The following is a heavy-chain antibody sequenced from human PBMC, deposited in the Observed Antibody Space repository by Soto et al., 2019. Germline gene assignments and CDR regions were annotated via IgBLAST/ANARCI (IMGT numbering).Heavy chain of an antibody. D-gene: IGHD3-9*01. CDR1: GFTFSSYA. J-gene: IGHJ5*02. CDR2: ISGSGGST. CDR3: AKDLNILTSYPRTRSPA. V-gene: IGHV3-23*01. Sequence: GGSLRLSCAASGFTFSSYAMSWVRQAPGKWLEWVSAISGSGGSTYYADSVKGRFTISRDNSKNTLYLQMNSLRAEDTAVYYCAKDLNILTSYPRTRSPAWGQGXLVTVSS.